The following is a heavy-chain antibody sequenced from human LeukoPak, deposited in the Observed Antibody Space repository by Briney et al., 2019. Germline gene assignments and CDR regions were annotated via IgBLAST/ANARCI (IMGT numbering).Heavy chain of an antibody. D-gene: IGHD5-18*01. J-gene: IGHJ4*02. CDR3: ERDVSSGYTYGFIDY. CDR1: GFTFSSYS. Sequence: PGGSLRLSCAASGFTFSSYSMHWVRQAPGKGLEWVSSISSSSSYIYYADSVKGRFTISRDHAKNSLSLQMNSLTAEDTAVYYCERDVSSGYTYGFIDYWGLGTLVTVSS. CDR2: ISSSSSYI. V-gene: IGHV3-21*01.